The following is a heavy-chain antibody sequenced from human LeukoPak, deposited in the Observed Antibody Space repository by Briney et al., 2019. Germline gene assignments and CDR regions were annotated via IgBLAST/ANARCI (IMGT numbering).Heavy chain of an antibody. CDR2: ISGSGGSK. J-gene: IGHJ4*02. D-gene: IGHD3-9*01. Sequence: GGSLRLSCAASGFTFSSYAMSWVRQAPGKGLEWVSAISGSGGSKYYADSVKGRFTISRDNSKNTLYLQMNSLRAEDTGLYYCARDIRTKLSRYFDWLLYWGQGTLVTVPS. V-gene: IGHV3-23*01. CDR3: ARDIRTKLSRYFDWLLY. CDR1: GFTFSSYA.